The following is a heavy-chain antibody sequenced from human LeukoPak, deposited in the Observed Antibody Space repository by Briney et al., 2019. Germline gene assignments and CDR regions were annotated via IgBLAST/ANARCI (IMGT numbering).Heavy chain of an antibody. CDR3: AKKGAYDYGDYGGGLNFDY. CDR2: ISGSGGST. J-gene: IGHJ4*02. V-gene: IGHV3-23*01. Sequence: GALRLSCAASGFTFSSYAMSWVRQAPGKGLEWVSAISGSGGSTYYADSVKGRFTISRDNSKNTLYLQINRVRAEETAVYYCAKKGAYDYGDYGGGLNFDYWGQGTLVTVSS. D-gene: IGHD4-17*01. CDR1: GFTFSSYA.